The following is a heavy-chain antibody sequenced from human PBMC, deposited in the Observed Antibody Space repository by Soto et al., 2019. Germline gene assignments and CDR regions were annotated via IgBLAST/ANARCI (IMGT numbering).Heavy chain of an antibody. CDR1: GGSISSSSYY. Sequence: QLQLQESGPGLVKPSETLSLTCTVSGGSISSSSYYWGWIRQPPGKGLEWIGSIYYSGSTYYNPSLKSRVTISVDTSKNQFSLKLSSVTAADTAVYCCARHGRDYDFWSGPDWGPGHFDYWGQGTLVTVSS. J-gene: IGHJ4*02. CDR3: ARHGRDYDFWSGPDWGPGHFDY. V-gene: IGHV4-39*01. D-gene: IGHD3-3*01. CDR2: IYYSGST.